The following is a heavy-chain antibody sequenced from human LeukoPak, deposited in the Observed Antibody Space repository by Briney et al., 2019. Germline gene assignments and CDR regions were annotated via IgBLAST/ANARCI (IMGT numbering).Heavy chain of an antibody. V-gene: IGHV3-30*18. CDR2: ISYDGSNK. J-gene: IGHJ6*04. CDR3: AKVGWRGINYYYYYGMDV. Sequence: GRSLRLSCAASGFTFSSYGMHWVRQAPGKGLEWVALISYDGSNKYYADSVKGRFTISRDNSKNTLYLQMNSLRAEDTAVYYCAKVGWRGINYYYYYGMDVWGKGTTVTVSS. D-gene: IGHD2-15*01. CDR1: GFTFSSYG.